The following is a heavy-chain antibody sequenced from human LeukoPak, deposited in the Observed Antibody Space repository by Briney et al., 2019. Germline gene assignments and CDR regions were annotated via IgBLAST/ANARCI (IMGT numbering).Heavy chain of an antibody. CDR3: ARDGSPYNPRFDY. CDR2: ISYDGSNK. Sequence: AGRSLRLSCAASGFTFSSYAMHCVRQAPGKGLEWVAVISYDGSNKYYADSVKGRFTISRDNSKNTLYLQMNSLRAEDTAVYYCARDGSPYNPRFDYWGQGTLVTVSS. V-gene: IGHV3-30-3*01. CDR1: GFTFSSYA. D-gene: IGHD5-24*01. J-gene: IGHJ4*02.